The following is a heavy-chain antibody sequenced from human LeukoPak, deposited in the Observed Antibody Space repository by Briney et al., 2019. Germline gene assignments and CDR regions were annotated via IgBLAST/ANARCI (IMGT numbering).Heavy chain of an antibody. Sequence: TLSLTCTVSGGSISSYYWSWIRQPPGKGLEWIGEINHSGSTNYNPSLKSRVTISVDTSKNQFSLKLSSVTAADTAVYYCARGRVVVPAMDGMDVWGQGTTVTVSS. CDR3: ARGRVVVPAMDGMDV. D-gene: IGHD2-2*01. CDR1: GGSISSYY. V-gene: IGHV4-34*01. J-gene: IGHJ6*02. CDR2: INHSGST.